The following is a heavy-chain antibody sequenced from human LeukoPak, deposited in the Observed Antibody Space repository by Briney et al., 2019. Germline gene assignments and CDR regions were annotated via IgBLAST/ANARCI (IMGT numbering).Heavy chain of an antibody. CDR1: GYSFTSYW. Sequence: VESLKISCKGSGYSFTSYWISWVRQMPGKGLEWMGKIDPSDSYTNYSPSFQGHVTISADKSISTAYLQWSSLKASDTAMYYCVRRYCSSTNCRGGFDPWGQGTLVTVSS. D-gene: IGHD2-2*01. CDR2: IDPSDSYT. V-gene: IGHV5-10-1*01. J-gene: IGHJ5*02. CDR3: VRRYCSSTNCRGGFDP.